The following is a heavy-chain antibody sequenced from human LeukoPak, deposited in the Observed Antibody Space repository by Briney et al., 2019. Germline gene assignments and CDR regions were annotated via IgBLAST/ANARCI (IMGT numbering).Heavy chain of an antibody. CDR1: GGSISSGGYY. CDR3: ARDLDGY. CDR2: IYYSGGT. J-gene: IGHJ4*02. Sequence: SETLSLTCTVSGGSISSGGYYWGWIRQPPGKGLEWIGSIYYSGGTYYNPSLKSRVTISVDTSKNQFSLKLSSVTAADTAVYYCARDLDGYWGQGTLVTVSS. D-gene: IGHD5-24*01. V-gene: IGHV4-39*07.